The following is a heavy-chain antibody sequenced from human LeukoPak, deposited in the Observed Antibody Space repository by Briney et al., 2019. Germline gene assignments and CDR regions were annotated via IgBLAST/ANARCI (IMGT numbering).Heavy chain of an antibody. V-gene: IGHV4-39*01. CDR2: IYYSGST. J-gene: IGHJ5*02. D-gene: IGHD3-10*01. CDR1: GGSISSSGYY. CDR3: ARTVRGDNNWFDP. Sequence: SETLSLTCTVSGGSISSSGYYWGWIRQPPGKGLEWIGSIYYSGSTYYNPSLKSRVTISVDTSKNQFSLKLSSVTAADTAVYYCARTVRGDNNWFDPWGQGTLVTVSS.